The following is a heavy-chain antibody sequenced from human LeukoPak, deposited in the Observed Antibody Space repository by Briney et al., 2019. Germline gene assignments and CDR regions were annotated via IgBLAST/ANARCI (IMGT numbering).Heavy chain of an antibody. V-gene: IGHV4-4*07. Sequence: SETLSLTCTVSGGSISSYYWSWIRRPAGKGLEWIGRIYTSGSTNYNPSLKSRVTMSVDTSKNQFSLKLSSVTAADTAVYYCARDIKDIVAAPPGFDYWGQGTLVTVSS. CDR3: ARDIKDIVAAPPGFDY. J-gene: IGHJ4*02. CDR2: IYTSGST. CDR1: GGSISSYY. D-gene: IGHD5-12*01.